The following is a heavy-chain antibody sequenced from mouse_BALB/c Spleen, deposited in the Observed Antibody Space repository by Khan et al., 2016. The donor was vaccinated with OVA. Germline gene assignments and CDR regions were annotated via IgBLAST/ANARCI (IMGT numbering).Heavy chain of an antibody. CDR1: GYTFTDYA. D-gene: IGHD2-3*01. Sequence: QVRLQQSGPELVRPGVSVKISCKASGYTFTDYAMYWVKQSPAKSLEWIGLISTYSGSTNYNQKFKGKVTMTVDKSSSAAYMELTRLTSEDSAIXYCARPGYDGYYDYWGQGTTLTVSS. CDR3: ARPGYDGYYDY. CDR2: ISTYSGST. V-gene: IGHV1S137*01. J-gene: IGHJ2*01.